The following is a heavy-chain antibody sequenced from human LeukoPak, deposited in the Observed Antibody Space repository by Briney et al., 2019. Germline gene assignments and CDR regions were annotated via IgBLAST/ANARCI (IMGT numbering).Heavy chain of an antibody. Sequence: GGSVKVSCKASGGTFSSYAISWVRQAPGQGLEWMGRIIPIFGTANYAQKFQGRVTITTDQSTSTAYMELSSMRSEDTAVYHRARNGSGYGYGYSGEGTLLTASS. V-gene: IGHV1-69*05. D-gene: IGHD5-12*01. CDR3: ARNGSGYGYGY. CDR1: GGTFSSYA. CDR2: IIPIFGTA. J-gene: IGHJ4*02.